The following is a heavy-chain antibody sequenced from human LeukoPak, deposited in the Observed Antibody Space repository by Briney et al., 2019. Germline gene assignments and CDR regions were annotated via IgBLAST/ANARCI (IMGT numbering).Heavy chain of an antibody. CDR3: ARSSYPYYVDY. CDR2: VNNDGSST. V-gene: IGHV3-74*01. J-gene: IGHJ4*02. Sequence: PGGSLRLSCGVSGFSFSSYWMHWVRQAPGKGLMWGSRVNNDGSSTTYADSAEGRYTIYRDNARNTLYLQMNSLRAEDTAVYYCARSSYPYYVDYWGQGTLVTVSS. CDR1: GFSFSSYW. D-gene: IGHD6-19*01.